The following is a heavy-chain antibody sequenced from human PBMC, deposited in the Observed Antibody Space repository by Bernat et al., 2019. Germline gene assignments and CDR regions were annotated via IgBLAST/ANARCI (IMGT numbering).Heavy chain of an antibody. D-gene: IGHD6-19*01. J-gene: IGHJ4*02. V-gene: IGHV3-74*01. Sequence: EVQLVESGGGLVQPGGSLRLSCAVSGLTFGSHWMHWVRQAPGEGLVWVSRINSDGTTVNYAESVEGRFTISRDNAKNTLFLQMYSLRAEDTAVYYCASNGIIVVGTGGDYWGQGTLVTVSA. CDR3: ASNGIIVVGTGGDY. CDR2: INSDGTTV. CDR1: GLTFGSHW.